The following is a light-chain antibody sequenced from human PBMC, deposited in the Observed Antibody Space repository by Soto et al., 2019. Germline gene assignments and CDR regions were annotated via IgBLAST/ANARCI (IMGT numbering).Light chain of an antibody. CDR3: QQYNSYWYT. CDR1: QSISSW. V-gene: IGKV1-5*03. J-gene: IGKJ2*01. Sequence: DIQMTQSPSILSASVGDSVTITCRASQSISSWLAWYQQKPGKAPKLLIYKASSLESGVPSRFSGSGSGTEFTLTISSLQPDDFATYYCQQYNSYWYTFGQGTKLEIK. CDR2: KAS.